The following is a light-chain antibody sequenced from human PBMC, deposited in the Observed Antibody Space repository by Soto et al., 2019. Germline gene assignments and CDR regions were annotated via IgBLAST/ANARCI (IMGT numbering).Light chain of an antibody. V-gene: IGLV1-47*01. CDR2: RGN. CDR3: VAWDDSLSGYV. Sequence: QSVLTQPPSVSGTPGQRVNISCSGSSSNIGRGYVYWYQQFPGTAPKLLIYRGNQRASGVPDRFSGSKSGTSASLAISGLRSDDESDYYCVAWDDSLSGYVFGTGSKVTVL. CDR1: SSNIGRGY. J-gene: IGLJ1*01.